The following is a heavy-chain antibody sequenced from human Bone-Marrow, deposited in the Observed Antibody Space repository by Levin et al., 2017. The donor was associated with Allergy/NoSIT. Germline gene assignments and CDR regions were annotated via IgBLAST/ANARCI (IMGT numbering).Heavy chain of an antibody. D-gene: IGHD3-22*01. CDR3: AKSHSSGYSS. CDR1: GFTFSTYA. V-gene: IGHV3-23*01. Sequence: SCAASGFTFSTYAMSWVRQPPGKGLEWVSVMTGSGSSIYYADSVKGRFTISRDNSQNTLYLQMNSLRAEDTAVYYCAKSHSSGYSSWGQGTLVIVSS. CDR2: MTGSGSSI. J-gene: IGHJ5*02.